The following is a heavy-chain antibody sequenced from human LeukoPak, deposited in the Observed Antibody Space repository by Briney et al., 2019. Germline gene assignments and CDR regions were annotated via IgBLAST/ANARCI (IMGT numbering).Heavy chain of an antibody. D-gene: IGHD3-22*01. J-gene: IGHJ4*02. V-gene: IGHV1-2*02. CDR3: ARGIFYDGSAPPQY. Sequence: ASVKVSCKASGYTFTGYYMHWVRQAPGQGLEWMGWINPNSGGTKYAQNFQGRVTMTRDTSISTAYMEVRRLRSDDTAVFYCARGIFYDGSAPPQYWGQGTLVTVSS. CDR1: GYTFTGYY. CDR2: INPNSGGT.